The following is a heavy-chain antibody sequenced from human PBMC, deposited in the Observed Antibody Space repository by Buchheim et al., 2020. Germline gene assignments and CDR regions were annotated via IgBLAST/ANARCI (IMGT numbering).Heavy chain of an antibody. V-gene: IGHV3-49*04. D-gene: IGHD3-22*01. CDR2: IRSKAYGGTT. J-gene: IGHJ4*02. Sequence: EVQLVESGGGLVQPGRSLRLSCTASGFTFGDYAMSWVRQAPGKGLEWVGFIRSKAYGGTTEYAASVKGRFTISRDDSKSIAYLQMNSLKTEDTAVYYCTRDRELGTYYYDSSGYFYWGQGTL. CDR3: TRDRELGTYYYDSSGYFY. CDR1: GFTFGDYA.